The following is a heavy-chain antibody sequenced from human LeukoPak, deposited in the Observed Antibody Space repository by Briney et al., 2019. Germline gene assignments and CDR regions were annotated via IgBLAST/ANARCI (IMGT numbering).Heavy chain of an antibody. CDR3: ASSRSYDFYFDY. CDR2: IYSGGST. CDR1: GFTVSSNY. D-gene: IGHD3-3*01. J-gene: IGHJ4*02. Sequence: AGGSLRLSCAASGFTVSSNYMSWVRQAPGKGLEWVSVIYSGGSTYYADSVKGRFTISRDNSKNTLYLQMNSLRAEDTAVYYCASSRSYDFYFDYWGQGTLVTVSP. V-gene: IGHV3-66*01.